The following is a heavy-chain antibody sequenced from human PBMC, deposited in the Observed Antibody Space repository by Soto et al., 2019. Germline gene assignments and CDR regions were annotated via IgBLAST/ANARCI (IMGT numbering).Heavy chain of an antibody. D-gene: IGHD2-15*01. Sequence: QVQLQESGPGLVKPSGILSLTCAVSSGTISSSNWWTWVRQPPGKGLEWIGEINQSGSPNYNPSLRSRVTISVDKSKSQFFLKLSSVTAADTAIYYCAGLGMVAAHREFDPWGQGTLVTVSS. CDR2: INQSGSP. J-gene: IGHJ5*02. CDR3: AGLGMVAAHREFDP. V-gene: IGHV4-4*02. CDR1: SGTISSSNW.